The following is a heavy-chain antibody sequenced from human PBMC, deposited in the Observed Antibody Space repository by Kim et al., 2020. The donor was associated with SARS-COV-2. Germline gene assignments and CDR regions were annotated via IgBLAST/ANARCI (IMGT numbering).Heavy chain of an antibody. V-gene: IGHV3-72*01. CDR2: YTT. Sequence: YTTASAASVESRFTISRDDSQNSLYLQVNSLKTEDTAVYYCARVRGTMDVWGQGTTVTVSS. CDR3: ARVRGTMDV. J-gene: IGHJ6*02.